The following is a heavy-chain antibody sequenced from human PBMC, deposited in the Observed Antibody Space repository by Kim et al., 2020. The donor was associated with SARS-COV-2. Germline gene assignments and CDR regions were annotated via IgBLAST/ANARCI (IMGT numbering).Heavy chain of an antibody. V-gene: IGHV4-4*07. J-gene: IGHJ4*02. Sequence: YNPSLNSRVTMSVDTSKNQFSLKLSSVTAAYTAVYYCAREGDSSGYHAYWGQGTLVTVSS. D-gene: IGHD3-22*01. CDR3: AREGDSSGYHAY.